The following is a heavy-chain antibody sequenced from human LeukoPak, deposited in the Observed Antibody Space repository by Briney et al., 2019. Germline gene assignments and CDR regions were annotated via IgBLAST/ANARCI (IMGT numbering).Heavy chain of an antibody. D-gene: IGHD6-13*01. Sequence: SQTLSLTCTVSGGSISSGGYYWSWIRQHPGTGLEWIGYIYYSGSTYYNPSLKSRVTISVDTSKNQFSLKLSSVTAADTAVYYCARVSSGYSSREFDYWGQGTLVTVSS. CDR1: GGSISSGGYY. CDR2: IYYSGST. J-gene: IGHJ4*02. CDR3: ARVSSGYSSREFDY. V-gene: IGHV4-31*03.